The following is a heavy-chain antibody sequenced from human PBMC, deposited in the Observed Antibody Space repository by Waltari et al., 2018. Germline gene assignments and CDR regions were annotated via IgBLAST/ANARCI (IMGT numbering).Heavy chain of an antibody. CDR3: AGDISVSSPSL. D-gene: IGHD3-3*02. V-gene: IGHV3-30*02. CDR1: GFIFSRFD. J-gene: IGHJ1*01. CDR2: IRFDGSQK. Sequence: QVQLVESGGGVVQPGGSLRLSCKASGFIFSRFDMHWVRQAPGMGLEWVSLIRFDGSQKYYSESLKGRFTVSRDNYRDTLYLHMENLGSDDTATYFCAGDISVSSPSLWGRGTLVTVSS.